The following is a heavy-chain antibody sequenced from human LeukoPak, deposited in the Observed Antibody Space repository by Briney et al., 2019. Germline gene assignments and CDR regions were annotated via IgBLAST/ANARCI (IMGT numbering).Heavy chain of an antibody. J-gene: IGHJ4*02. V-gene: IGHV3-43*02. Sequence: PGGSLRLFCAASGFTFDDYAMHWVRQAPGKGLEWVSLISGDGGSTYYADSVKGRFTISRDNTKNSLYLQMNSLRTEDTALYYCATAGDWWGQGTLVTVSS. D-gene: IGHD2-21*01. CDR1: GFTFDDYA. CDR3: ATAGDW. CDR2: ISGDGGST.